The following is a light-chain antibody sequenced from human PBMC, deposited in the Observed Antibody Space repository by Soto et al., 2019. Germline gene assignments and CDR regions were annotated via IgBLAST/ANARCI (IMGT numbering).Light chain of an antibody. CDR3: QQYRSWPRT. CDR2: GAS. Sequence: PAERVTLSCRASQSVDISLAWYQQKPGQAPRLLIYGASTKATDMPGTFSGRGSGTEFTLTISSLRPEDFAVYYCQQYRSWPRTFGQGTKVDIK. J-gene: IGKJ1*01. CDR1: QSVDIS. V-gene: IGKV3-15*01.